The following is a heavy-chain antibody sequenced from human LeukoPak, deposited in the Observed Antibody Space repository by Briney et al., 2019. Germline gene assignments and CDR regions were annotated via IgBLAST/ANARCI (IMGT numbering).Heavy chain of an antibody. D-gene: IGHD6-25*01. CDR2: ISDSGGTT. CDR3: VKDVEGAAFVY. J-gene: IGHJ4*02. CDR1: GFTFSSYA. V-gene: IGHV3-23*01. Sequence: HPGGSLRLSCAASGFTFSSYAMSWVRQAPGKGLEWLSMISDSGGTTKNADSVKGRFTISRDNSKNTLYLQLNSLRAEDTGLYYCVKDVEGAAFVYWGQGTLVIVST.